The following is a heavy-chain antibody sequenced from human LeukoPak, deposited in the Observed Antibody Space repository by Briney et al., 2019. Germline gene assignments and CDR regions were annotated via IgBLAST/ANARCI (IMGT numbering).Heavy chain of an antibody. V-gene: IGHV3-23*01. D-gene: IGHD3-9*01. CDR1: GFTFSSYA. CDR2: LIGSGDST. Sequence: GGSLRLSCAASGFTFSSYAMSWVRQAPGKGLGWVSTLIGSGDSTYYADSVKGRFTISRDNSKNTVYLQMNSLRAEDTAVYYCAKVLGTLTSLGRNDYWGQGTLVTVSS. CDR3: AKVLGTLTSLGRNDY. J-gene: IGHJ4*02.